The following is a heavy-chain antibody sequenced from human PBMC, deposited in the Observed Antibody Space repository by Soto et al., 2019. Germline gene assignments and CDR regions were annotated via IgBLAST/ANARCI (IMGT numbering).Heavy chain of an antibody. V-gene: IGHV3-23*01. D-gene: IGHD2-15*01. J-gene: IGHJ4*02. Sequence: PGGSLRLSCAASGFTFSSYAMSWVRQAPGKGLEWVSAISGSGGSTYYADSVKGRFTISRDNSKNTLYLQMNSLRAEDTAVYYCAKGKNPRYCSGGSCHPLSPLDYWGQGTLVTVS. CDR2: ISGSGGST. CDR3: AKGKNPRYCSGGSCHPLSPLDY. CDR1: GFTFSSYA.